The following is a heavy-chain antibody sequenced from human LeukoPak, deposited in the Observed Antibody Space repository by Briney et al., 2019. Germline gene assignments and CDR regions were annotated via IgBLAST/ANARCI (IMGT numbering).Heavy chain of an antibody. J-gene: IGHJ6*02. V-gene: IGHV4-59*12. D-gene: IGHD2-15*01. Sequence: PSETLSLTCTVSGGSLSSYYWSLIRQPPGKGLEWIGYIYYSGSTNYNPSLKSRVTISVDTSKNQFSLQLNSVTPEDTAVYYCARVTPVGAANMGSYYYGMDVWGQGTTVTVSS. CDR1: GGSLSSYY. CDR3: ARVTPVGAANMGSYYYGMDV. CDR2: IYYSGST.